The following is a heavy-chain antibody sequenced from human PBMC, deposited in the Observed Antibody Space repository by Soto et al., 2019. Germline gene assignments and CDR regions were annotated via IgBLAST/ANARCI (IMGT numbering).Heavy chain of an antibody. Sequence: GGSLRLSCAASGFTFSSYGMHWVRQAPGKGLEWVAVISYDGSNKYYADSVKGRFTISRDNSKNTLYLQMNSLRAEDTAVYYCAKDGSYEHYYYYYMDVWGKGTTVTVSS. D-gene: IGHD3-22*01. CDR1: GFTFSSYG. CDR3: AKDGSYEHYYYYYMDV. J-gene: IGHJ6*03. V-gene: IGHV3-30*18. CDR2: ISYDGSNK.